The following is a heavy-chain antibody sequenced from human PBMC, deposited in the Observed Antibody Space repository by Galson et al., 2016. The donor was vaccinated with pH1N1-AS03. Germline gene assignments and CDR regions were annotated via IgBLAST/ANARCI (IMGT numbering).Heavy chain of an antibody. Sequence: SLRLSCAASGFTFSDYYMSWIRQAPGKGLEWISCITSSGGSGPTIYYADSVKGRFTISRDNAKNSLYLQMNSLRADDTAVYYCARGWYDCWTGYLVDPFDYWGQGALVTVSS. CDR3: ARGWYDCWTGYLVDPFDY. CDR2: ITSSGGSGPTI. CDR1: GFTFSDYY. V-gene: IGHV3-11*01. D-gene: IGHD3-3*01. J-gene: IGHJ4*02.